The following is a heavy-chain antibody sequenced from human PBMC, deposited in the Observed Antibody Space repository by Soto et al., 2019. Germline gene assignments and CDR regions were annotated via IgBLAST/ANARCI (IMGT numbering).Heavy chain of an antibody. CDR3: ARGIAAPARLYNDY. D-gene: IGHD6-6*01. Sequence: PGGSLRLSCAASGFTFSSYAMSWVRQAPGKGLEWVSAISGSGGSTYYADSVKGQFTISRDNSKNTLYLQMNSLRAEDTAVYYCARGIAAPARLYNDYWGQGTLVTVSS. J-gene: IGHJ4*02. V-gene: IGHV3-23*01. CDR2: ISGSGGST. CDR1: GFTFSSYA.